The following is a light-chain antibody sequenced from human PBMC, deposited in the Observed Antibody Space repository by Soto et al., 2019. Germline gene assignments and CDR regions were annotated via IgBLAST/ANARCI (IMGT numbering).Light chain of an antibody. V-gene: IGKV1-33*01. J-gene: IGKJ4*01. CDR2: DAT. CDR3: EEHYKAPLT. CDR1: QDISNY. Sequence: DIQMTQSPSSLSASVGDIVTSTCQASQDISNYLNWYQQKPGKAPKLLIYDATNLETGVPSRFSGSGSGTDFTIAISSLQPEDIATHYCEEHYKAPLTFGGGTQVDIK.